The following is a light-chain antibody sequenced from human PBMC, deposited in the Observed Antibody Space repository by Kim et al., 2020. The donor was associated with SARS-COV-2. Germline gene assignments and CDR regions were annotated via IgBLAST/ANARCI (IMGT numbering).Light chain of an antibody. J-gene: IGLJ3*02. Sequence: SVSTGKTASITCSGDKLGDKYVCWYQQKPGQSPVRVMYEDNRRPSGIPERFLGSNSGNTATLTISGTQAVDEADYYCQTWDSTTGVFGGGTQLTVL. CDR3: QTWDSTTGV. CDR2: EDN. CDR1: KLGDKY. V-gene: IGLV3-1*01.